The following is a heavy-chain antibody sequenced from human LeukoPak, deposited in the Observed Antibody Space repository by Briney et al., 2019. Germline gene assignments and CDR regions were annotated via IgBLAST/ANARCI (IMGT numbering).Heavy chain of an antibody. CDR2: INHSGST. D-gene: IGHD3-10*01. CDR3: ARYLRGSGSYSDYFDY. CDR1: GGSFSGYY. J-gene: IGHJ4*02. V-gene: IGHV4-34*01. Sequence: SETLSLTCAVYGGSFSGYYWSWIRQPPGKGLEWIGEINHSGSTNYNPSLKSRVTISVDTSKNQFSLKLSSVTAADTAVYYCARYLRGSGSYSDYFDYWGQGTLVTVSS.